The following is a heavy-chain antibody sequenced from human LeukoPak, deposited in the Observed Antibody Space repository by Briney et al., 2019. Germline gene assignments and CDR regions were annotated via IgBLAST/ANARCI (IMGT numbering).Heavy chain of an antibody. CDR1: GGSFSGYY. Sequence: SETLSLTCAVYGGSFSGYYWSWIRQPPGKELEWIGEINHSGSTNYNPSLKSRVTISVDTSKNQFSLKLSSVTAADTAVYYCARVRSGEDYWGQGTLVTVSS. J-gene: IGHJ4*02. D-gene: IGHD2-21*01. V-gene: IGHV4-34*01. CDR2: INHSGST. CDR3: ARVRSGEDY.